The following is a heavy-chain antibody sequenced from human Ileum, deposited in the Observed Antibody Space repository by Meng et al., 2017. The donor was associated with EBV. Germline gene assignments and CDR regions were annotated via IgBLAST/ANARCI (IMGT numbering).Heavy chain of an antibody. Sequence: QIQLQPSIPRLCTPSGLPSLACTVPVICFSSNYDSEGWSPQPAWKALYWIASIYYSCTTYYNPSLQIRVSISVDKSKIQVSLNMTSMTAAYTSVYYCASRELSPFDYWGQGTLVTVSS. CDR3: ASRELSPFDY. D-gene: IGHD1-26*01. CDR1: VICFSSNYDS. J-gene: IGHJ4*02. V-gene: IGHV4-39*07. CDR2: IYYSCTT.